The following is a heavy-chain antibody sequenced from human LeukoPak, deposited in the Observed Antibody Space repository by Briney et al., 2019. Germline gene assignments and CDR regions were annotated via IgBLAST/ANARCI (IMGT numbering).Heavy chain of an antibody. CDR3: ARGESDYFDY. J-gene: IGHJ4*02. CDR2: INPNSGGT. CDR1: GYTFTGYC. Sequence: ASVKVSCKASGYTFTGYCMHWVRQAPGQGLEWMGWINPNSGGTKYAQKFQGRVTMTRDTSISAAYMEVSRLRSDDTAVYYCARGESDYFDYWGQGTLVTVSS. V-gene: IGHV1-2*02.